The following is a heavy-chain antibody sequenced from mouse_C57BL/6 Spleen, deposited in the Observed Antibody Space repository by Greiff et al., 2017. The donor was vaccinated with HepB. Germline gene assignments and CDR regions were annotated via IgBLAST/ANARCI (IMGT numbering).Heavy chain of an antibody. CDR2: ISSGGSYT. CDR1: GFTFSSYG. D-gene: IGHD2-1*01. J-gene: IGHJ3*01. V-gene: IGHV5-6*01. Sequence: EVKLVESGGDLVKPGGSLKLSCAASGFTFSSYGMSWVRQTPDKRLEWVATISSGGSYTYYPDSVKGRFTISRDNAKNTLYLQMSSLKSEDTAMYYCARLGGNYLAWVAYWGQGTLVTVSA. CDR3: ARLGGNYLAWVAY.